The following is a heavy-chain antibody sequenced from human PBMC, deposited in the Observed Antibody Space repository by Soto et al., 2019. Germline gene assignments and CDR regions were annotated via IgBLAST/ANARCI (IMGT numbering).Heavy chain of an antibody. CDR2: IIPIFGTA. CDR1: GVTFSSYA. V-gene: IGHV1-69*13. CDR3: ASSDYVWGSYRLGNYYYYYGMDV. D-gene: IGHD3-16*02. Sequence: SVKVSCKASGVTFSSYAISWVRQAPGQGLEWMGGIIPIFGTANYAQKFQGRVTITADESTSTAYMELSSLRSEDTAVYYCASSDYVWGSYRLGNYYYYYGMDVWGQGTTVTVSS. J-gene: IGHJ6*02.